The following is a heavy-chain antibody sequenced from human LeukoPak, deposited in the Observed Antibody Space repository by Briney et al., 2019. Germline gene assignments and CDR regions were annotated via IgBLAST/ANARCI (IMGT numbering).Heavy chain of an antibody. D-gene: IGHD5-18*01. CDR1: GFTLSAYA. CDR3: ARSTGYRNFDY. CDR2: LRGADERT. J-gene: IGHJ4*02. V-gene: IGHV3-23*01. Sequence: GGSLRLSCAAPGFTLSAYAMSWVRQATGRGLEGVSALRGADERTYYADPVKGRFTISRDLSKNTLSLQMNSLRAEDSALYYCARSTGYRNFDYWGQGTLVTVSS.